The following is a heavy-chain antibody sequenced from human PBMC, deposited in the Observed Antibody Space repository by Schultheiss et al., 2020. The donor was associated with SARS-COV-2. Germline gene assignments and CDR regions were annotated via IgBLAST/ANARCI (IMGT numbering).Heavy chain of an antibody. V-gene: IGHV4-31*03. J-gene: IGHJ3*02. CDR1: GGSISSGGYY. CDR3: ARCGGDSPDAFDI. D-gene: IGHD2-21*02. Sequence: SQTLSLTCTVSGGSISSGGYYWSWIRQHPGKGLEWIGYIYYSGSTYYNPSLKSRVTISVDTSKNQFSLKLSSVTAADTAVYYCARCGGDSPDAFDIWGQGTMVTGS. CDR2: IYYSGST.